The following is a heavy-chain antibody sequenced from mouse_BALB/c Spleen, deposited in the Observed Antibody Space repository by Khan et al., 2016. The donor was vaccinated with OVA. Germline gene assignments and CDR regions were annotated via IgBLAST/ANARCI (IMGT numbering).Heavy chain of an antibody. V-gene: IGHV9-3-1*01. CDR2: INTYTGEP. CDR1: GYTFTDYG. J-gene: IGHJ3*01. CDR3: ARSPTWFAY. Sequence: QIQLVQSGPELKKPGETVKISCKASGYTFTDYGMNWVKQAPGKGLKWMGWINTYTGEPTYADDFKGRFAFSLETSASTAYLQINNLKNEDTATYFCARSPTWFAYWGQGTLGTVSA.